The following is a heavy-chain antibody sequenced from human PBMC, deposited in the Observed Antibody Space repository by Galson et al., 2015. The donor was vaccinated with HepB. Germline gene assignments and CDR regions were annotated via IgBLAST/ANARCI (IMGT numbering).Heavy chain of an antibody. CDR1: GFTFSSYA. CDR2: ISSSSYT. D-gene: IGHD1-1*01. Sequence: SLRLSCAASGFTFSSYAMSWVRQAPGKGLEWVSAISSSSYTNYADSVKGRYTISRDNAKNSLYLQMNSLRVEDTAVYYCTRDNWSDYWGQGTLVTVSA. J-gene: IGHJ4*02. V-gene: IGHV3-21*04. CDR3: TRDNWSDY.